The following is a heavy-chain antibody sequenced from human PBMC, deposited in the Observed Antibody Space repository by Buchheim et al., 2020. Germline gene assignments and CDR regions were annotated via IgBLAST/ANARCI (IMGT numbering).Heavy chain of an antibody. CDR2: IYSGGST. CDR1: GFTVSSNY. CDR3: AMYSSSWYYYYGMDV. V-gene: IGHV3-66*02. J-gene: IGHJ6*02. Sequence: EVQLVESGGGLVQPGGSLRLSCAASGFTVSSNYMSWVRQAPGKGLEWVSVIYSGGSTYYADSVKGRFTISRDNSKNTLYLQMNSLRAEDTAVYYCAMYSSSWYYYYGMDVWGQGTT. D-gene: IGHD6-13*01.